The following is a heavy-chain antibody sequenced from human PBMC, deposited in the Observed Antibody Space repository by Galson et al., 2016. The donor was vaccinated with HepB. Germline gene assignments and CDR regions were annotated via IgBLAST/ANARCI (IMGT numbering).Heavy chain of an antibody. CDR2: LRSNANSYAT. Sequence: SLRLSCAASGFTFGGSAMHWVRQASGNGLEWVGRLRSNANSYATAYAASVKGRFTISRDDSKNTAYLQMNSLKTEDTAVYYCTRGDVYDYGDFYNDYWGQGTLVTVSS. D-gene: IGHD4-17*01. J-gene: IGHJ4*02. CDR1: GFTFGGSA. CDR3: TRGDVYDYGDFYNDY. V-gene: IGHV3-73*01.